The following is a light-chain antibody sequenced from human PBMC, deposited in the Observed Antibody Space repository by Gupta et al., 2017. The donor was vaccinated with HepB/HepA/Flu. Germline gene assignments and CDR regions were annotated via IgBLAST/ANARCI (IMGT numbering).Light chain of an antibody. Sequence: ELVWTQSPATLSLSPGERATLSCMASQSVSRYLAWYQQKPGQAPRLLIYEASNRAAGIPGRFSGSGSGTDFTLTISSLEPEDFAVYYCQQRNIWPLTFGGGTKLEIQ. CDR3: QQRNIWPLT. V-gene: IGKV3-11*01. CDR1: QSVSRY. CDR2: EAS. J-gene: IGKJ4*01.